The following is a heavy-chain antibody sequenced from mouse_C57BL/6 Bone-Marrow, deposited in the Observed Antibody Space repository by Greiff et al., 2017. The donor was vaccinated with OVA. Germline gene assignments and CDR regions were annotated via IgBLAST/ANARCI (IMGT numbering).Heavy chain of an antibody. J-gene: IGHJ2*01. CDR1: GYTFTDYY. V-gene: IGHV1-76*01. CDR3: ATGGYFDY. Sequence: VQLQQSGAELVRPGASVKLSCKASGYTFTDYYINWVKQRPGQGLEWIARIYPGSGNTSYNEKFKVKATMTAEQSSSHAYMQLSSLTSEESAVYFCATGGYFDYWGQGTTLTVSS. CDR2: IYPGSGNT.